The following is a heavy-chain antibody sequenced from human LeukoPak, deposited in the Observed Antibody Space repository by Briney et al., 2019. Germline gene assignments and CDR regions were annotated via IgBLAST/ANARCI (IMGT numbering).Heavy chain of an antibody. D-gene: IGHD3-10*01. CDR2: ISDSCTT. Sequence: SETLSLTCTVSGRSISNYYWSWIRQPPGKGLEWIRYISDSCTTTYHPSLENRVTPSLDTSKTQFSLQLRCVTAADTAVYYCARDFMVRGDQVNYYYYYMDVGGRGATITVSS. CDR1: GRSISNYY. V-gene: IGHV4-59*01. J-gene: IGHJ6*03. CDR3: ARDFMVRGDQVNYYYYYMDV.